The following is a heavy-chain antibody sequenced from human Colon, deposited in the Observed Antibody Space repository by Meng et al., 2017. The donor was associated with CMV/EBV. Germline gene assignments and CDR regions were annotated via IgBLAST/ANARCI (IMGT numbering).Heavy chain of an antibody. CDR2: ISASGATT. Sequence: GESLKISCAASGFTFSSHAMTWVRQDPGKGLEWVSAISASGATTCYADSVRGRFTISRDNSKNSLCLQMNNLRAEDAAVYYCARGNGPADIIDFWGQGTLVTVSS. CDR3: ARGNGPADIIDF. D-gene: IGHD1-1*01. CDR1: GFTFSSHA. J-gene: IGHJ4*02. V-gene: IGHV3-23*01.